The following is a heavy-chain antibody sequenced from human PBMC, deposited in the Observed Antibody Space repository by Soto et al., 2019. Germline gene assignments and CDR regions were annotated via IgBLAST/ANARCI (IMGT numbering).Heavy chain of an antibody. CDR2: AYYSGNV. V-gene: IGHV4-59*01. CDR3: ARRLNLGSFDH. CDR1: GVSLTGYH. D-gene: IGHD3-10*01. J-gene: IGHJ5*02. Sequence: PSETLSLTCNVSGVSLTGYHWNWIRQPPGKTLEWIGFAYYSGNVLYNPSFKGRASIRVDRSKNQFSLRLTSVTAADTAVYYCARRLNLGSFDHWGQGTLVTVSS.